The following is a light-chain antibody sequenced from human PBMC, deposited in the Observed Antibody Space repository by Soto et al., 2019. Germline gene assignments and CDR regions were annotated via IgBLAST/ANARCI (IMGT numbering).Light chain of an antibody. J-gene: IGKJ1*01. Sequence: EIVLTQSPGTLSLSPGERATLSCRASQSVPKNYLAWYQQKPGQAPRLLIYDASSRATGIPDRFSGSGSGTDFTLTISRLEPEDFAVYYCQQCATSPLTFGQGTKVEIK. CDR1: QSVPKNY. CDR2: DAS. V-gene: IGKV3-20*01. CDR3: QQCATSPLT.